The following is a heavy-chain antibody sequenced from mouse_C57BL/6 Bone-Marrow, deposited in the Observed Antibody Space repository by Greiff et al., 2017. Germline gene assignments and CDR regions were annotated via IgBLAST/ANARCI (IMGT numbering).Heavy chain of an antibody. CDR1: GYTFTSYW. CDR2: IHPNSGST. Sequence: QVQLQQPGAELVKPGASVKLSCKASGYTFTSYWMHWVKQRPGQGLEWIGMIHPNSGSTNYNEKFKSKATLTVDKSSSTAYMQLSSLTSEDSAVXYCVVITTVLATSYGYFDVWGTGTTVTVSS. J-gene: IGHJ1*03. D-gene: IGHD1-1*01. CDR3: VVITTVLATSYGYFDV. V-gene: IGHV1-64*01.